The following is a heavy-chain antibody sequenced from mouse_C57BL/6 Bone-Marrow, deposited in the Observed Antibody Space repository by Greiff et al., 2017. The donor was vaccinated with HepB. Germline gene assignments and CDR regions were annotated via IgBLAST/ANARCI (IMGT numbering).Heavy chain of an antibody. Sequence: EVKLVESGGGLVKPGGSLKLSCAASGFTFSDYGMHWVRQAPEKGLEWVAYISSGSSTIYYADTVKGRFTISRDNAKNTLFLQMTSLRSEDTAMYYCARQYDSYFDYWGQGTTLTVSS. V-gene: IGHV5-17*01. D-gene: IGHD2-3*01. CDR3: ARQYDSYFDY. CDR2: ISSGSSTI. J-gene: IGHJ2*01. CDR1: GFTFSDYG.